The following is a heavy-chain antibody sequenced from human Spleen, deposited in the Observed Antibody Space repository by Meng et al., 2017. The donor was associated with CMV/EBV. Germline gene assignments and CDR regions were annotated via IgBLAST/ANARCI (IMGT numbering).Heavy chain of an antibody. CDR3: ARGSRVTMIVVAPSG. V-gene: IGHV3-21*04. Sequence: GGSLRLSCAASGFTFSDYRMNWVRQAPGKGLEWVSSISSSGRYIFYADSAKGRFTISRDNAKNSLYLQMNSLRAEDTAVYYCARGSRVTMIVVAPSGWGQGTLVTVSS. CDR2: ISSSGRYI. D-gene: IGHD3-22*01. CDR1: GFTFSDYR. J-gene: IGHJ4*02.